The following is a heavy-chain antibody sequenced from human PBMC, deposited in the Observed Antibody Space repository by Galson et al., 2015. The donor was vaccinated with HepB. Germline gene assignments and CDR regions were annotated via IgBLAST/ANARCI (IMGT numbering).Heavy chain of an antibody. D-gene: IGHD4-17*01. CDR3: ARVADADYGDHTHFDY. J-gene: IGHJ4*02. Sequence: SLRLSCAASGFIFSDYYMSWIHQAPGKGLEWISYISGSTIYTNYAGSVKGRFTIARDNAKNSLYLHLTSVAAEATAVYYCARVADADYGDHTHFDYWGQGTLVIVSS. CDR1: GFIFSDYY. CDR2: ISGSTIYT. V-gene: IGHV3-11*06.